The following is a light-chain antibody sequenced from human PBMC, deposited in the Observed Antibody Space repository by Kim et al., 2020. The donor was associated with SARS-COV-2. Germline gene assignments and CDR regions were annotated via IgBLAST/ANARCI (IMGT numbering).Light chain of an antibody. Sequence: SPGERATVSCRASQSVSSSYLAWYQQKPGQAPRLLIYAASSRATGIPDRFSGSGSGTDFTLTINRLEPEDFAVYYCQQYGSSPWTFGQGTKVEIK. CDR1: QSVSSSY. CDR3: QQYGSSPWT. V-gene: IGKV3-20*01. J-gene: IGKJ1*01. CDR2: AAS.